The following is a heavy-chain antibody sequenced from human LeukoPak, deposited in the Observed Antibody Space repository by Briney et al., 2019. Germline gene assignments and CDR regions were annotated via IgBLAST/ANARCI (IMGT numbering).Heavy chain of an antibody. V-gene: IGHV4-38-2*02. CDR2: IYHSGST. D-gene: IGHD3-22*01. J-gene: IGHJ5*02. CDR1: GYSISSGYY. CDR3: ARDFDSSGYYRYNWFDP. Sequence: SETLSLTCTVSGYSISSGYYWGGSRQPPGQGLEWIGSIYHSGSTYYNPSLKSRVTISVDPSTNQFPLTLSSVTAADTAVYYCARDFDSSGYYRYNWFDPWGQGTLVTVSS.